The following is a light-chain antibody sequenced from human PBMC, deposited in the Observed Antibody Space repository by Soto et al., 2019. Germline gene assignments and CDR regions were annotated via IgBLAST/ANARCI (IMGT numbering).Light chain of an antibody. CDR2: GAS. CDR1: QSVSSTY. J-gene: IGKJ1*01. Sequence: ENVLTQSPGTLSLYPGERATLSCRASQSVSSTYLAWYQQQPGQAPRLLIYGASNRATGIPDRFSGSGSGTDFTLTISRLEPEDFAVYYCQQYGSSSWTFGQGTKVDIK. V-gene: IGKV3-20*01. CDR3: QQYGSSSWT.